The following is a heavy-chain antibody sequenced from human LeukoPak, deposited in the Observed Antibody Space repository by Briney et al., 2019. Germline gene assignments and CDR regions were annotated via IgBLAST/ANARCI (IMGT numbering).Heavy chain of an antibody. CDR1: GFTFSNAW. CDR3: ARGEYQSYSDY. CDR2: IKSKTDGGTT. J-gene: IGHJ4*02. Sequence: GGSLRLSCAASGFTFSNAWMNWVRQAPGKGLEWVGRIKSKTDGGTTDYAAPVKGRFTISRDDSKNTLYLQMNSLKTEDTAVYYCARGEYQSYSDYWGQGTLVTVSS. D-gene: IGHD2/OR15-2a*01. V-gene: IGHV3-15*07.